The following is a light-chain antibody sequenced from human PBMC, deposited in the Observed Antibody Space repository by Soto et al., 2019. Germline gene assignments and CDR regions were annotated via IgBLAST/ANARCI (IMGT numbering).Light chain of an antibody. CDR3: LQYNTSWT. CDR2: GAS. Sequence: EIVMTQSPATLSVSPGERATLSCRASQSVSNNLAWYQKKPGQAPRLLIYGASTRATGIPARFSGSGSGTEFTLTIRSLQSEDFECYYYLQYNTSWTFGQGTRVDIK. V-gene: IGKV3-15*01. J-gene: IGKJ1*01. CDR1: QSVSNN.